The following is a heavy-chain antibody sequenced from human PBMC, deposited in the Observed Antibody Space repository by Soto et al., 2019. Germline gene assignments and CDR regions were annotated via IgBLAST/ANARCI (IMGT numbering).Heavy chain of an antibody. J-gene: IGHJ3*02. D-gene: IGHD3-10*01. CDR3: ARGPGGLLDVFDM. Sequence: EVQLLGSGGGLIQPGGSLRLSCATSGFTFRNSAMSWFRQAPGKGLEWVSSISGSGGSIYYADSVKGRVTISIDNCKNTLYLQMNGLRAEDTAVYYCARGPGGLLDVFDMWGQGTMVTVSS. CDR2: ISGSGGSI. CDR1: GFTFRNSA. V-gene: IGHV3-23*01.